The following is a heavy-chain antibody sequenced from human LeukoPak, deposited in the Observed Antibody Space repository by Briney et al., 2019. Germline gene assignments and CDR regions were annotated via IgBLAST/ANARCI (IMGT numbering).Heavy chain of an antibody. CDR2: INPNSGGT. D-gene: IGHD2-15*01. V-gene: IGHV1-2*06. CDR1: GYTLTAYY. J-gene: IGHJ5*02. CDR3: ARGYCSGGTCYLVENWLDP. Sequence: ASVKVSCKASGYTLTAYYIYWVRQAPGQGLEWMGRINPNSGGTDYAQNFQGRVTMTRDTSISTAYLELSRLRSDDTAVYYCARGYCSGGTCYLVENWLDPWGQGTLVTVSS.